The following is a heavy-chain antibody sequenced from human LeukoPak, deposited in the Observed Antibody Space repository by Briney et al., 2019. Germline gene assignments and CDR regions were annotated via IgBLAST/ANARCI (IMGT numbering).Heavy chain of an antibody. CDR2: ISRSGGST. J-gene: IGHJ3*02. CDR3: AKDLGGSGTDAFDI. Sequence: GGTLRLSCAASGFTFSSYGMSWVRQAPGKGLEWVSAISRSGGSTYYADSVKGRFTISRDNSKNTLYLQMNSLRAEDTAVYYCAKDLGGSGTDAFDIWGQGTMVTVSS. V-gene: IGHV3-23*01. CDR1: GFTFSSYG. D-gene: IGHD3-10*01.